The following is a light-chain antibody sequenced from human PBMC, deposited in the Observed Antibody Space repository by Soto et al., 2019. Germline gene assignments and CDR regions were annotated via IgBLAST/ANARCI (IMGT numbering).Light chain of an antibody. J-gene: IGLJ1*01. CDR2: AVS. V-gene: IGLV2-14*01. CDR1: SSDIGGYNS. Sequence: QSVLTQPASVSGSPGQSITISCTGTSSDIGGYNSVSWYQQHPGKAPKLVIYAVSNRPSGVSNRFSGSKSGNTASLTISGLQAEDEADYYCSSYTSSSPYVFGTGTKATVL. CDR3: SSYTSSSPYV.